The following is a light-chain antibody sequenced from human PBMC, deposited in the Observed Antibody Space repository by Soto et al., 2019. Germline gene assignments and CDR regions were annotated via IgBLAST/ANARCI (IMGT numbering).Light chain of an antibody. CDR2: SND. Sequence: QSVLTQPPSAAGTPGQRVIISCSGSSSNIGSNTVNWYQQLPGTAPKLLIYSNDQRPSGVPDRLSASKSGTAASLAISGLQSEVEADYYCAAWDDSLNGWVFGGGTKLTVL. V-gene: IGLV1-44*01. CDR3: AAWDDSLNGWV. J-gene: IGLJ3*02. CDR1: SSNIGSNT.